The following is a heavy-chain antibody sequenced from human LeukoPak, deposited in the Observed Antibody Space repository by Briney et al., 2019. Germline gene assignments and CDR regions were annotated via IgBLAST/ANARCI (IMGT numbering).Heavy chain of an antibody. V-gene: IGHV3-7*01. CDR2: IKQDGSDK. Sequence: GGTLRLSCVGSGFSFRSHWVNWVRQSPGKGLEWVANIKQDGSDKYNGDPARGGFTVSRANAKNSAFLQMNSLRAEETAIYYCGTISAQTFDIWGQGTLVSVSS. D-gene: IGHD5-24*01. CDR1: GFSFRSHW. J-gene: IGHJ3*02. CDR3: GTISAQTFDI.